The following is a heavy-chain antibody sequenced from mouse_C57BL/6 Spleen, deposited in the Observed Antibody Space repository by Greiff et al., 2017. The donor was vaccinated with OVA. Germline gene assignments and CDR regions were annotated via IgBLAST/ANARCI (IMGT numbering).Heavy chain of an antibody. Sequence: EVKLVESGPGLVKPSQSLSLTCSVTGYSITSGYYWNWIRQFPGNKLEWMGYISYDGSNNYNPSLKNRISITRDTSKNQFFLKLNSVTTEDTATYYCARDPYYYGSRDAMDYWGQGTSVTVSS. J-gene: IGHJ4*01. CDR1: GYSITSGYY. V-gene: IGHV3-6*01. D-gene: IGHD1-1*01. CDR3: ARDPYYYGSRDAMDY. CDR2: ISYDGSN.